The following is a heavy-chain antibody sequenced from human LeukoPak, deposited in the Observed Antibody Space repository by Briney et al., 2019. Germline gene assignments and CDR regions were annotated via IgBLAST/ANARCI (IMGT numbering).Heavy chain of an antibody. CDR1: GYTFTSYG. CDR3: ARDHRVPYYYGSGSLFDY. D-gene: IGHD3-10*01. J-gene: IGHJ4*02. V-gene: IGHV1-18*01. Sequence: ASVTVSCKASGYTFTSYGISWVRQAPGQGLEWMGWISAYNGNTNYAQKLQGRVTMTTDTSTSTAYMELRSLRSDDTAVYYCARDHRVPYYYGSGSLFDYWGQGTLVTVSS. CDR2: ISAYNGNT.